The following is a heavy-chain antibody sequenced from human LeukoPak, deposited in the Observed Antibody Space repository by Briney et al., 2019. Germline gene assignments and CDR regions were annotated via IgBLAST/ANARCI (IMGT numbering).Heavy chain of an antibody. D-gene: IGHD4-17*01. Sequence: GGSLRLSCAASGFTFSNYDMHWVRQATGKGLERVSAIGIAGDTYYPGSVKGRFTISRENAKNSLYLHMNSLRAGDTAVYYCVRDSTVTRSFDIWGQGTMVTVSP. CDR3: VRDSTVTRSFDI. CDR1: GFTFSNYD. J-gene: IGHJ3*02. V-gene: IGHV3-13*01. CDR2: IGIAGDT.